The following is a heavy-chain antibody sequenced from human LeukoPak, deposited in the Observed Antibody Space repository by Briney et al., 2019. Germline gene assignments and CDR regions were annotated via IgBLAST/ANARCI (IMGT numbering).Heavy chain of an antibody. D-gene: IGHD6-13*01. J-gene: IGHJ5*01. V-gene: IGHV2-5*02. CDR2: IYWDDDK. Sequence: SGPTLLHPTPTLTLTCTFSGFSLSTSGVGVGWIRQPPGKALEWLTVIYWDDDKHYSPSLKSSLTITKDTSKNQVVLKMTNMDPVDTATYYCAHTRRGQQLGYNWLDSWGQGTLVTVSS. CDR1: GFSLSTSGVG. CDR3: AHTRRGQQLGYNWLDS.